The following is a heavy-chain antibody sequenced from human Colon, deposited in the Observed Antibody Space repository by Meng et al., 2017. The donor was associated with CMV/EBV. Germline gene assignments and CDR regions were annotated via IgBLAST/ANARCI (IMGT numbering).Heavy chain of an antibody. CDR3: ARGRPYSLRYFDWLLLDFDY. D-gene: IGHD3-9*01. CDR1: GGSISSSNW. CDR2: IYHSGST. Sequence: VQRAGPGPGLVKPSGTLALPCAVSGGSISSSNWWSWVRQPPGKGLEWIGEIYHSGSTNYNPSLKSRVTISVDKSKNQFSLKLSSVTAADTAVYYCARGRPYSLRYFDWLLLDFDYWGQGTLVTVSS. V-gene: IGHV4-4*02. J-gene: IGHJ4*02.